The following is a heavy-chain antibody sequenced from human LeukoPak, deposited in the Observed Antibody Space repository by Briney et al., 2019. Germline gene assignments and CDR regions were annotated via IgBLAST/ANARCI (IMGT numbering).Heavy chain of an antibody. CDR2: IYYSGSP. CDR3: TRTSASTAIDY. Sequence: PSETLSLTCSVSGGSISNYYWSWIRQPPGKRLEWIGYIYYSGSPNYSPSLKSRVTMSLDTSRNQFSLKLSSVTVADTAVYYCTRTSASTAIDYWGPGTLVTVSS. V-gene: IGHV4-59*01. CDR1: GGSISNYY. D-gene: IGHD4-17*01. J-gene: IGHJ4*02.